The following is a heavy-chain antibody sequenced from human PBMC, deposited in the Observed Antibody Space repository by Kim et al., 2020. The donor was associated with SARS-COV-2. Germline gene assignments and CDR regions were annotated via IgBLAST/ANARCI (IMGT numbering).Heavy chain of an antibody. CDR2: IYYSGST. J-gene: IGHJ3*02. D-gene: IGHD5-12*01. CDR3: ARRGVDIVATLGGSAFDI. CDR1: GGSISSSSYY. Sequence: SETLSLTCTVSGGSISSSSYYWGWIRQPPGKGLEWIGSIYYSGSTYYNPSLKSRVTISVDTSKNQFSLKLSSVTAADTAVYYCARRGVDIVATLGGSAFDIWGQGTMVTVSS. V-gene: IGHV4-39*01.